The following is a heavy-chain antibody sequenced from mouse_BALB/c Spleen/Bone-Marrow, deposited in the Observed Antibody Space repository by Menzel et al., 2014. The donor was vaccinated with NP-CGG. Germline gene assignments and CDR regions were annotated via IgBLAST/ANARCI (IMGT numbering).Heavy chain of an antibody. Sequence: VQLQQSGAELMKPGASVKISCKATGYTFSSYWLEWVKQRPGHGLEWIGEILPGSGSTNYNEKFKGKATFTADTSSNTAYMQLSSLTSEDSAVYYCARVSDGYYSYWYFDVWGAGTTVTVSS. CDR3: ARVSDGYYSYWYFDV. J-gene: IGHJ1*01. CDR1: GYTFSSYW. CDR2: ILPGSGST. V-gene: IGHV1-9*01. D-gene: IGHD2-3*01.